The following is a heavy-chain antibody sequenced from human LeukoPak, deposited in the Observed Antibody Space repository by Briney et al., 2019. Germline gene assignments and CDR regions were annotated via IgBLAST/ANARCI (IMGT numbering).Heavy chain of an antibody. Sequence: PSETLSLTCAVYGGSFSDYYWSWIRQPPGDGLEWIGEIYHSGSTNYNPSLKTRVTISVDKSKNQFSLKLNSVTAADTAVYYCARVSSQKTFDSWGQGTLVLVSS. J-gene: IGHJ4*02. D-gene: IGHD2-15*01. CDR1: GGSFSDYY. CDR2: IYHSGST. V-gene: IGHV4-34*01. CDR3: ARVSSQKTFDS.